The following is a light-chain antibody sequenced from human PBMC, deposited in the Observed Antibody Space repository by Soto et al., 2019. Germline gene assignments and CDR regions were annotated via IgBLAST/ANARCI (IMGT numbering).Light chain of an antibody. CDR2: VVS. Sequence: EVVLTQSPGTLSLSPGDRATLYCRASQSLTWNYLAWYQSKPGQPPRLLVYVVSARATGVPDRFSGSGSGKDFTLTISRLESEEFAVYYCQQYDVPLFTFGQGTKLEIK. CDR1: QSLTWNY. CDR3: QQYDVPLFT. V-gene: IGKV3-20*01. J-gene: IGKJ2*01.